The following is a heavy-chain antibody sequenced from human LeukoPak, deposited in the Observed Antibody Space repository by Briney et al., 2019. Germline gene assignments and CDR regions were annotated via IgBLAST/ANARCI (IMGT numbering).Heavy chain of an antibody. J-gene: IGHJ2*01. Sequence: SETLSLTCAVYGASFRAYYWSWIRQAPGKGLEWIGEINDSGHARYNASLKSRVTMSVDTYKNQFSLKLKSVTAADTAVYYCASSRDLYHDAFTSYWYFDVWGRGPLVTVSS. D-gene: IGHD3-3*01. CDR3: ASSRDLYHDAFTSYWYFDV. CDR1: GASFRAYY. V-gene: IGHV4-34*01. CDR2: INDSGHA.